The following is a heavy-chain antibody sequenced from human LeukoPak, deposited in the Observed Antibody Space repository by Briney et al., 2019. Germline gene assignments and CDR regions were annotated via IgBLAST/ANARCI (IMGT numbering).Heavy chain of an antibody. CDR3: AKIRPPAYDI. D-gene: IGHD3-3*02. Sequence: GGSLRLSCAASGFTFSSYSMNWVRQAPGKGLEWVSAISGRDSSTYYADSVKGRFTISRDNSKNTLYLQMNSLRAEDTAVYYCAKIRPPAYDIWGQGTMVTVSS. CDR1: GFTFSSYS. CDR2: ISGRDSST. V-gene: IGHV3-23*01. J-gene: IGHJ3*02.